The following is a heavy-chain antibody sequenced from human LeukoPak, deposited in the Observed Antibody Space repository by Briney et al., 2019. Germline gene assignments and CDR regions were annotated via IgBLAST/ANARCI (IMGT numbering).Heavy chain of an antibody. D-gene: IGHD6-13*01. CDR3: AKKKSWYSSSWYLDY. CDR2: TSYDGSNK. CDR1: GFTFSNYA. V-gene: IGHV3-30*04. J-gene: IGHJ4*02. Sequence: PGGSLRLSCAASGFTFSNYAMHWVRQAPGKGLEWVAVTSYDGSNKYYADSLKGRFTISRDNSKNTLYLQMNSLRDEDTAVYYCAKKKSWYSSSWYLDYWGQGTLVTVSS.